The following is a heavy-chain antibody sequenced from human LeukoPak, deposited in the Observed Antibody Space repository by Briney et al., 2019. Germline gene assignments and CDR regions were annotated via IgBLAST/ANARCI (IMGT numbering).Heavy chain of an antibody. CDR3: AKDATVVTPEYYFAY. CDR1: GFTFSSYG. J-gene: IGHJ4*02. V-gene: IGHV3-33*06. D-gene: IGHD4-23*01. CDR2: IWYDGSNK. Sequence: GRSLRLSCAASGFTFSSYGMHWVRQAPGKGLEWAAVIWYDGSNKYYADSVKGRFTISRDNSKNTLYLQMNSLRAEDTAVYYCAKDATVVTPEYYFAYWGQGTLVTVSS.